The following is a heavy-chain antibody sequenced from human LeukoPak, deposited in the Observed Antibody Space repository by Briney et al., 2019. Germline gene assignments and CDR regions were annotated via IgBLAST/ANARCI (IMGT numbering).Heavy chain of an antibody. CDR3: ARDCYSDFGSSYDRCFDY. Sequence: PSETLSLTCTVSGYSISSNYYWGWIRPPPGKGLEWIGNIFHSGSTYYNPSLKSRITMSVDTSKNQFSLNVISVTAADTAVYYCARDCYSDFGSSYDRCFDYWGQGTLVTVSS. J-gene: IGHJ4*02. V-gene: IGHV4-38-2*02. CDR2: IFHSGST. D-gene: IGHD3-3*01. CDR1: GYSISSNYY.